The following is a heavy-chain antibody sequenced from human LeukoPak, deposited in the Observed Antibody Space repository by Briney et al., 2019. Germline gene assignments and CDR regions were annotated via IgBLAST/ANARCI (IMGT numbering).Heavy chain of an antibody. Sequence: ASVKVSCKASGYTFTSYGISWVRQAPGQGLEWMGWISAYNGNTNYAQKLQGRVTMTTDTSTSTAYMELRSLRSDDTAVYYCARDRAIVVVSPSDAFDIWGRGTMVTVSS. CDR1: GYTFTSYG. J-gene: IGHJ3*02. V-gene: IGHV1-18*01. CDR3: ARDRAIVVVSPSDAFDI. CDR2: ISAYNGNT. D-gene: IGHD3-22*01.